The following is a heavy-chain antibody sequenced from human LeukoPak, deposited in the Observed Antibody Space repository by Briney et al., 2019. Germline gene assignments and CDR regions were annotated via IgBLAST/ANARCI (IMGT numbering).Heavy chain of an antibody. CDR3: AKDSKNLYYDILTGWPRFTDAFDI. D-gene: IGHD3-9*01. Sequence: GGSLRLSCAASGFTFSNAWMSWVRQAPGKGLEWVGRIKSKTDGGTTDYAAPVKGRFTISRDDSKNTLYLQMNSLKTEDTAVYYCAKDSKNLYYDILTGWPRFTDAFDIWGQGTMVTVSS. V-gene: IGHV3-15*01. CDR2: IKSKTDGGTT. J-gene: IGHJ3*02. CDR1: GFTFSNAW.